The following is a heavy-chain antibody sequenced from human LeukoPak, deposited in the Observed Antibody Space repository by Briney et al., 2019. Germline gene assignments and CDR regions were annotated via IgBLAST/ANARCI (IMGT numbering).Heavy chain of an antibody. CDR3: ARDLFCGGDCYSGY. J-gene: IGHJ4*02. V-gene: IGHV3-30*04. Sequence: GGSLRLSCAASGFTFSSYAMHWVRQAPGKGLEWVAVISYDGSNKYYADSVKGRFTISRDNSKNTLYPQMNSLRAEDTAVYYCARDLFCGGDCYSGYWGQGTLVTVSS. CDR1: GFTFSSYA. D-gene: IGHD2-21*02. CDR2: ISYDGSNK.